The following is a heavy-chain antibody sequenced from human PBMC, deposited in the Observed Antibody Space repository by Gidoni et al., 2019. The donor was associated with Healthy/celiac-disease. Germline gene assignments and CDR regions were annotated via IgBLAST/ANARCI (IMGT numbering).Heavy chain of an antibody. CDR1: GGSFSGYY. D-gene: IGHD5-12*01. CDR3: ARGIHSGYDYKGPVFRYYYYYMDV. V-gene: IGHV4-34*01. Sequence: QVQLQQWGAGLLKPSETLSLTCAVYGGSFSGYYWSWIRQPPGKGLEWIGKINHSGSTNYNPSLKSRVTISVDTSKNQFSLKLSSVTAADTAVYYCARGIHSGYDYKGPVFRYYYYYMDVWGKGTTVTVSS. CDR2: INHSGST. J-gene: IGHJ6*03.